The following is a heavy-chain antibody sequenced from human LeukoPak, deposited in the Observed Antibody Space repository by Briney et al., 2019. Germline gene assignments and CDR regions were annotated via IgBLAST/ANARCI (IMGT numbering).Heavy chain of an antibody. D-gene: IGHD6-13*01. Sequence: PSETLSLTCTVSGGSISSYYWSWIRQPPGRGLEWIGYIYYSGSTNYNPSLKSRVTISVDTSKNQFSLRLSSVTAADTAVYYCARVTGYMTEDYFDYWGQGTLITVSS. CDR1: GGSISSYY. V-gene: IGHV4-59*01. CDR2: IYYSGST. CDR3: ARVTGYMTEDYFDY. J-gene: IGHJ4*02.